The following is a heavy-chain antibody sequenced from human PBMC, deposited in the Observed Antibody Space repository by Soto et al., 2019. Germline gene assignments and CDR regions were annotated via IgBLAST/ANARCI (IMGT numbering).Heavy chain of an antibody. CDR1: GGSISSHY. J-gene: IGHJ3*02. CDR3: ARDRDGFDI. V-gene: IGHV4-59*11. CDR2: IYYSGSI. Sequence: SETLSGTCTVSGGSISSHYWNWIRQPPGKGLEWIGYIYYSGSISYNDSLKSRVTMSVDTSKNHLSLELTYVTAADTAVYYCARDRDGFDIWGQGTLVTV.